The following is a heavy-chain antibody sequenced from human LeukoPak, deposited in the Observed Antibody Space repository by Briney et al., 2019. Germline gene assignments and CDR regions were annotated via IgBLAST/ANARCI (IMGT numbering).Heavy chain of an antibody. CDR3: ARVGYCTNGVCFGWFDP. CDR2: INPNSGGT. CDR1: GYTFTGYY. J-gene: IGHJ5*02. D-gene: IGHD2-8*01. V-gene: IGHV1-2*02. Sequence: ASVKVSCKASGYTFTGYYMHWVRQAPGQGLEWMGWINPNSGGTNYAQKFQGRVTMTRDTSISTAYMELSRLRSDDTAVYYCARVGYCTNGVCFGWFDPWGQGTLVTVSS.